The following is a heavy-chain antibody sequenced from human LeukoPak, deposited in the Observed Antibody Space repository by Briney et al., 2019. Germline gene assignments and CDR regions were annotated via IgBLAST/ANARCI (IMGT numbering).Heavy chain of an antibody. D-gene: IGHD3/OR15-3a*01. CDR3: ARDRTGGWFAP. J-gene: IGHJ5*02. CDR2: IYSGDNT. Sequence: GGSLRLSYSASGFTFSSYAMYWVRQAPGKGLEWVSIIYSGDNTYYADSVKGRFTISRDNSKNTLYLQMNSLRAEDTAVYYCARDRTGGWFAPWGQGTLVTVSS. CDR1: GFTFSSYA. V-gene: IGHV3-66*01.